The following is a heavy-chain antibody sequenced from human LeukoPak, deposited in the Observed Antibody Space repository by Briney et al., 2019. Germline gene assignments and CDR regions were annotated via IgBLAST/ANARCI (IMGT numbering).Heavy chain of an antibody. D-gene: IGHD3-10*01. CDR2: IYYSGCT. CDR3: ARGGDLRDLGIWFGELLLDY. Sequence: SETLSLTCTVSVGSISSGGYYWSWIRQHPGKGLEWIGYIYYSGCTYYNPSRKGRVTISADTSKNQFSLKLSSVTAADTAVYYCARGGDLRDLGIWFGELLLDYWGQGTLVTVSS. V-gene: IGHV4-31*03. CDR1: VGSISSGGYY. J-gene: IGHJ4*02.